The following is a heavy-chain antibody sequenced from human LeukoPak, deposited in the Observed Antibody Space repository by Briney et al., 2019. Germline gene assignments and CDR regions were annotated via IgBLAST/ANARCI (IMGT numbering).Heavy chain of an antibody. CDR3: ARVSYSSSWYGYYFDY. V-gene: IGHV3-23*01. Sequence: PGGSLRLSCAASGFTFSSYAMSWVRQAPGKGLEWVSAISGSGGSTYYADSVKGRFTISRDNSKNTLYLQMNSLRAEDTAVYYCARVSYSSSWYGYYFDYWGQGTLVTVSS. CDR2: ISGSGGST. CDR1: GFTFSSYA. D-gene: IGHD6-13*01. J-gene: IGHJ4*02.